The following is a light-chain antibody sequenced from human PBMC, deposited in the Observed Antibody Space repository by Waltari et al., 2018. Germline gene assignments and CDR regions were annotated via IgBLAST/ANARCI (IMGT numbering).Light chain of an antibody. J-gene: IGLJ2*01. CDR1: SLRSYY. CDR2: DQN. Sequence: SSELTQDPAVSVAMGQTVPITCQGNSLRSYYASWYQQRPGQAPILVIYDQNTRPSGVPDRFSGSRSDNTASLTITGAQAEDEASYYCHSRDGSGSGGSFGGGTKLTVL. V-gene: IGLV3-19*01. CDR3: HSRDGSGSGGS.